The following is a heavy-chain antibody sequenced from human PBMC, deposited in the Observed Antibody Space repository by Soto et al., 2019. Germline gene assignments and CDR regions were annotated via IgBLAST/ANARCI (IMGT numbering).Heavy chain of an antibody. Sequence: GGSLRLSCAASGFTFSSYAMSWVHQAPGKGLEWVSAISGSGGSTYYADSVKGRFTISRDNSKNTLYLQMNSLRAEDTAVYYCAKDTLANWYFDLWGRGTLVTVSS. CDR3: AKDTLANWYFDL. CDR2: ISGSGGST. J-gene: IGHJ2*01. CDR1: GFTFSSYA. V-gene: IGHV3-23*01.